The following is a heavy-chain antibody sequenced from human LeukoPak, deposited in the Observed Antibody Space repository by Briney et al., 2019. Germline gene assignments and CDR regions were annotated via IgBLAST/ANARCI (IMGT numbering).Heavy chain of an antibody. D-gene: IGHD6-19*01. Sequence: GGSLRLSCVVSGFIFSSYSMHWVRQAPGKGLEWVAGLSYDGSNTNHADPVKGRFTISRDNSKNTVHLQMNSLRAEDTAVYYCARSYRSGWYYFDYWGQGTLVTVSS. CDR2: LSYDGSNT. CDR1: GFIFSSYS. CDR3: ARSYRSGWYYFDY. V-gene: IGHV3-30-3*01. J-gene: IGHJ4*02.